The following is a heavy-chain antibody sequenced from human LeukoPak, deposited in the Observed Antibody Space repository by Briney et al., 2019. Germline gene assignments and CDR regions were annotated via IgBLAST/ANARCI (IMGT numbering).Heavy chain of an antibody. Sequence: SETLSLTCAVYGGSFSGYHWSWIRQPPGKGLEWIGEINHSGSTNYNPSLKSRVTISVDTSKNQFSLKLSSVTAADTAVYYCARDGGIVGATWCWGQGTLVTVSS. J-gene: IGHJ4*02. CDR1: GGSFSGYH. CDR2: INHSGST. D-gene: IGHD1-26*01. CDR3: ARDGGIVGATWC. V-gene: IGHV4-34*01.